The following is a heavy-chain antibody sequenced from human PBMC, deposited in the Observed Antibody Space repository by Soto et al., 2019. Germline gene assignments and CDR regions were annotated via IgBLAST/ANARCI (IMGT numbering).Heavy chain of an antibody. J-gene: IGHJ4*02. CDR1: GFPFRSYG. D-gene: IGHD1-26*01. CDR2: ISYDGSNK. V-gene: IGHV3-30*18. CDR3: AKDGNEWELPYYFDY. Sequence: PGGSLRLSCAASGFPFRSYGMHWVRQAPGKGLEWVAVISYDGSNKYYADSVKGRFTISRDNSKNTLYLQMNSLRAEDTAVYYCAKDGNEWELPYYFDYWGQGTLVTASS.